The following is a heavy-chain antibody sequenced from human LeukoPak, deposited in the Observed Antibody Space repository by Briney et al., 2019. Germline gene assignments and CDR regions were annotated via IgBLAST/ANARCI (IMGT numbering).Heavy chain of an antibody. CDR2: INPDSGYT. Sequence: ASVKVSCKTSGYTFTDYYIHWVRQAPGQGLEWMGWINPDSGYTNYAQKFQGRVTMTRDTSINTAYMELSSLTSDDTAVYYCATDPRTTVFGTFRYYYMDVWGEGTTVAVSS. CDR3: ATDPRTTVFGTFRYYYMDV. V-gene: IGHV1-2*02. CDR1: GYTFTDYY. D-gene: IGHD3-3*01. J-gene: IGHJ6*03.